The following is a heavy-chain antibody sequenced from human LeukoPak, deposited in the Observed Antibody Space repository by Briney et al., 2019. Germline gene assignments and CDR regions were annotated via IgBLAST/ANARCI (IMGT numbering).Heavy chain of an antibody. D-gene: IGHD6-19*01. Sequence: PSETLSLTCTVSGGSISSYYWSWIRQPPGKGLEWIGYIYYSGSTNYNPSLRSRVTISVDTSKNQFSLKLSSVTAADTAVYYCARWEYSSLDYWGQGTLVTVSS. CDR2: IYYSGST. CDR1: GGSISSYY. CDR3: ARWEYSSLDY. V-gene: IGHV4-59*08. J-gene: IGHJ4*02.